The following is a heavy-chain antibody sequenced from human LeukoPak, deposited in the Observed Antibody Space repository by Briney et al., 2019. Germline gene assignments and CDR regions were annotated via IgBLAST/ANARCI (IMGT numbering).Heavy chain of an antibody. Sequence: ASVKVSCKASGYTFTNYGIFWVRQAPGQGLEWMGWISAYRGNKNYAQKLQGRVTMITETSTSTAYMELESLRSDDTAVYYCAISQGSYYDTSGYLGGDYWGQGTLVTVSS. V-gene: IGHV1-18*01. J-gene: IGHJ4*02. CDR2: ISAYRGNK. CDR1: GYTFTNYG. CDR3: AISQGSYYDTSGYLGGDY. D-gene: IGHD3-22*01.